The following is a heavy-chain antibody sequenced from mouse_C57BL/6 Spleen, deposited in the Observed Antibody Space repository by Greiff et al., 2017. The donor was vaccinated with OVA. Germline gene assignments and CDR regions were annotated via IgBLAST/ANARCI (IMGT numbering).Heavy chain of an antibody. CDR3: AKSDDDYGSSYVGYSAMDY. V-gene: IGHV2-3*01. CDR2: IWGDGST. D-gene: IGHD1-1*01. Sequence: VQRVESGPGLVAPSQCLSITCTVSGFSLTSYGVSWVRQPPGKGLEWLGVIWGDGSTTYYSALISSLSISKVNSKSTVFLKLTSLQTEYTSTYYCAKSDDDYGSSYVGYSAMDYWGQGTSVTVSS. CDR1: GFSLTSYG. J-gene: IGHJ4*01.